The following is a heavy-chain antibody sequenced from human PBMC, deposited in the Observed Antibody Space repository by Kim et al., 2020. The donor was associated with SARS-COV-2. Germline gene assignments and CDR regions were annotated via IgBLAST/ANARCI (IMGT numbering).Heavy chain of an antibody. Sequence: SETLSLTCTVSGDSISNSSYYWGWIRQPPGKGLEWIGSIYYSGSTYYNPSLQSRVTISVDTSQNQFSLKLGSVTAADTAVYYCARQRGITMIVVLITNWFDPWGQGTLVTVSS. CDR2: IYYSGST. CDR1: GDSISNSSYY. V-gene: IGHV4-39*01. D-gene: IGHD3-22*01. CDR3: ARQRGITMIVVLITNWFDP. J-gene: IGHJ5*02.